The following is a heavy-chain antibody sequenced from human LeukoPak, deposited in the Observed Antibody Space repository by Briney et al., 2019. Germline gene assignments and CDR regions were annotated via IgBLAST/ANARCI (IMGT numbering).Heavy chain of an antibody. CDR2: ISSSSSYI. V-gene: IGHV3-21*01. J-gene: IGHJ4*02. CDR1: GFTFSSYS. D-gene: IGHD3-10*01. Sequence: PGGSLRLSCAASGFTFSSYSMNWVRQAPGKGLEWVSSISSSSSYIYYADSVKGRFTISRDNAKNSLYLQMNSLRAEDTAVYYCARDKWYGSGSFDYWGQGTLVTVSS. CDR3: ARDKWYGSGSFDY.